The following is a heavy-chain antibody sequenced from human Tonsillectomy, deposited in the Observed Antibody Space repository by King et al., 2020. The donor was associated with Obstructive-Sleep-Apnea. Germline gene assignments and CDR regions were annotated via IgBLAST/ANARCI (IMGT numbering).Heavy chain of an antibody. J-gene: IGHJ4*02. D-gene: IGHD3-10*01. CDR3: ARRSYGSGSYLDY. Sequence: VQLVESGGGLGQPGRSLRLSCAASGFTFDDYAMHWVRQAPGKGLEWVSGINRNAAKTAYADSVKGRFTISRDNAKKSLYLQMNSLRVGDTALYYCARRSYGSGSYLDYWGQGTLVTVSS. CDR1: GFTFDDYA. V-gene: IGHV3-9*01. CDR2: INRNAAKT.